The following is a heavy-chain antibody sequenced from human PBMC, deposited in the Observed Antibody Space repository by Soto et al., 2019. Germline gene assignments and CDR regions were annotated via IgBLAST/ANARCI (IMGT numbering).Heavy chain of an antibody. CDR1: GGSFSGYY. CDR3: ARGPRIVVVVAATTGNWFDL. CDR2: INHSGST. D-gene: IGHD2-15*01. V-gene: IGHV4-34*01. Sequence: SETLSLTCAVYGGSFSGYYWSWIRQPPGKGLEWIGEINHSGSTNYNPSLKSRVTISVDTSKNQFSLKLSSVTAADTAVYYCARGPRIVVVVAATTGNWFDLWGQGTLVTVSS. J-gene: IGHJ5*02.